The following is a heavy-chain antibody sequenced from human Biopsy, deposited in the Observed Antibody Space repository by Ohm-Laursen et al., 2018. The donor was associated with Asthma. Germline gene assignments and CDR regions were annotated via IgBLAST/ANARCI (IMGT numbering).Heavy chain of an antibody. D-gene: IGHD4-11*01. CDR2: ISHDGQTQ. J-gene: IGHJ4*01. CDR1: GFTFSRYA. Sequence: SLRLSCAASGFTFSRYAIHWVRQAPGKGLEWVAVISHDGQTQHYAESVKGRFALSKDNSQNTLYLQMISLRTDDTAVYYCAKRRGYSDFNDFDYWGHGTLVTVSS. V-gene: IGHV3-30*18. CDR3: AKRRGYSDFNDFDY.